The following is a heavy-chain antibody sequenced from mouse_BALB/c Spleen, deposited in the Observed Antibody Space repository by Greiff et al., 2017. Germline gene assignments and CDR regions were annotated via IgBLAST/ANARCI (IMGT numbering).Heavy chain of an antibody. J-gene: IGHJ1*01. CDR3: ARHYYGSSPYFDV. V-gene: IGHV5-12-1*01. CDR2: ISSGGGST. CDR1: GFAFSRYD. D-gene: IGHD1-1*01. Sequence: EVMLVESGGGLVKPGGSLKLSCAASGFAFSRYDMSWVRQTPEKRLEWVAYISSGGGSTYYPDTVKGRFTISRDNAKNTLYLQMSSLKSEDTAMYYCARHYYGSSPYFDVWGAGTTVTVAS.